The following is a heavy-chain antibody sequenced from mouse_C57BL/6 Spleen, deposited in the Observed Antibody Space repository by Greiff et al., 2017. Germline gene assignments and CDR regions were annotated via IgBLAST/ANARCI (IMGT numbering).Heavy chain of an antibody. CDR1: GYTFTSYW. V-gene: IGHV1-55*01. CDR3: ASPVYYDHDGGFAC. Sequence: QVQLQQPGAELVKPGASVKMSCKASGYTFTSYWITWVKQRPGQGLEWIGEIYPGSGSTNYNEKFKSKATLTADTSSSTAYMALRSLTSEDSAVYYCASPVYYDHDGGFACWGPVTLVTVAA. CDR2: IYPGSGST. J-gene: IGHJ3*01. D-gene: IGHD2-4*01.